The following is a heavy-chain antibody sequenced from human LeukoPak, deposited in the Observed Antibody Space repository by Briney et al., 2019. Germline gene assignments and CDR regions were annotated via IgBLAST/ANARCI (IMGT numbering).Heavy chain of an antibody. J-gene: IGHJ6*02. Sequence: TSETLSLTFTVSGGSISSGGYYWSWIRQHPGKGLEWIGYIYYSGSTYYNPSLKSRVTISVDTSKNQFSLKLSSVTAADTAVYYCARVRYYDILTGYLHTGDYYGMDVWGQGTTVTVSS. V-gene: IGHV4-31*03. D-gene: IGHD3-9*01. CDR3: ARVRYYDILTGYLHTGDYYGMDV. CDR1: GGSISSGGYY. CDR2: IYYSGST.